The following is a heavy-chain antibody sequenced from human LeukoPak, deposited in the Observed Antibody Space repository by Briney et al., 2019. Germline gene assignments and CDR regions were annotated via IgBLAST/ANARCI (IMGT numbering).Heavy chain of an antibody. J-gene: IGHJ4*02. CDR3: AKDRTSGSYLFDY. CDR2: VSDSGSST. CDR1: EFTFSNYA. Sequence: GGSLRLSCAASEFTFSNYAMSWVRQAPGKGLEWVSTVSDSGSSTYYADSVKGRFTISRDNSRNTLYLQMNSLRAEDTAVYYCAKDRTSGSYLFDYWGQGTLVTVSS. V-gene: IGHV3-23*01. D-gene: IGHD1-26*01.